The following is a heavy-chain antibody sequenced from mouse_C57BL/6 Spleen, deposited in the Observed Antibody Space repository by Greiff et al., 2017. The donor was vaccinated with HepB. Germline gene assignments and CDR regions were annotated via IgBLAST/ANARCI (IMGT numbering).Heavy chain of an antibody. CDR3: AKSLYDYDRDWYFDV. V-gene: IGHV2-5*01. CDR1: GFSLTSYG. J-gene: IGHJ1*03. D-gene: IGHD2-4*01. CDR2: IWRGGST. Sequence: VQLVESGPGLVQPSQSLSITCTVSGFSLTSYGVHWVRQSPGKGLEWLGVIWRGGSTDYNAAFMSRLSITKDNSKSQVFFKMNSLQADDTAIYYCAKSLYDYDRDWYFDVWGTGTTVTVSS.